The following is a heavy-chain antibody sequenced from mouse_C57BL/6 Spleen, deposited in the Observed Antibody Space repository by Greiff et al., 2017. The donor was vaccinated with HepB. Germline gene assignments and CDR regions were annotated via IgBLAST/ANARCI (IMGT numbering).Heavy chain of an antibody. Sequence: VQLQQPGAELVKPGASVKLSCKASGYTFTSYWMQWVKQRPGQGLEWIGEIDPSDSYTNYNQKFKGKATLTVDTSSSTAYMQLSSLTSEDSAVYYCARGDSYYYWYFDVWGTGTTVTVSS. CDR3: ARGDSYYYWYFDV. CDR1: GYTFTSYW. CDR2: IDPSDSYT. V-gene: IGHV1-50*01. D-gene: IGHD2-10*01. J-gene: IGHJ1*03.